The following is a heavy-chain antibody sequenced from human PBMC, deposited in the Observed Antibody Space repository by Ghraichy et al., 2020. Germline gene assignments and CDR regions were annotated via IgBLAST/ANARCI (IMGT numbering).Heavy chain of an antibody. V-gene: IGHV3-15*01. D-gene: IGHD2-2*01. J-gene: IGHJ5*02. CDR2: IKSKTDGGTT. CDR3: TTGDIVVVPAAQTTNWFDP. CDR1: GFTFSNAW. Sequence: GGSLRLSCAASGFTFSNAWMSWVRQAPGKGLEWVGRIKSKTDGGTTDYAAPVKGRFTISRDDSKNTLYLQMNSLETEDTAVYYCTTGDIVVVPAAQTTNWFDPWGQGTLVTVSS.